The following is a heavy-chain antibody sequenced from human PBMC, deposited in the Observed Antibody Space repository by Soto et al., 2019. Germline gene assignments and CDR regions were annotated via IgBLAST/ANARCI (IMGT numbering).Heavy chain of an antibody. CDR1: GFTFDTYG. Sequence: GGSLRLSCVASGFTFDTYGIHWVRQAPGKGQQWVALISYEGSNTYYADSVRGRFTISRDNSKNTLYLQMNTLRPEDTGVYYCARVTPGNNLYYFSGLDFWGQGTSVTVSS. J-gene: IGHJ6*02. CDR2: ISYEGSNT. V-gene: IGHV3-30-3*01. D-gene: IGHD1-1*01. CDR3: ARVTPGNNLYYFSGLDF.